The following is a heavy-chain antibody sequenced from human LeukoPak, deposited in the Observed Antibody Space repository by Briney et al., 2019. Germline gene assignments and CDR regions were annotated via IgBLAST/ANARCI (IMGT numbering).Heavy chain of an antibody. Sequence: SVKVSCKASGGTFSSYAISWVRQAPGQGLEWMGGIIPIFGTANYAQKFQGRVTITADKSTSTAYMELSSLRSEDTAVYYCARDSYYDSSGYFNWFDPWGQGTLVTVSS. V-gene: IGHV1-69*06. J-gene: IGHJ5*02. CDR3: ARDSYYDSSGYFNWFDP. CDR2: IIPIFGTA. D-gene: IGHD3-22*01. CDR1: GGTFSSYA.